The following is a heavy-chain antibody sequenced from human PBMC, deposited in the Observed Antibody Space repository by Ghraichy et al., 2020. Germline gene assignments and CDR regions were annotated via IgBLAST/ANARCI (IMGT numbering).Heavy chain of an antibody. V-gene: IGHV3-7*04. Sequence: GGSLRLSCAASGFTFSNYWMTWVRQAPAKGLEWVANIREDGSDQYYVDSVNGRFTISKDNSRNLLYLKMNNLVAEATAVYYCGRDENRGGDCDHWGRGILVTVSS. CDR2: IREDGSDQ. D-gene: IGHD2-21*02. CDR3: GRDENRGGDCDH. J-gene: IGHJ5*02. CDR1: GFTFSNYW.